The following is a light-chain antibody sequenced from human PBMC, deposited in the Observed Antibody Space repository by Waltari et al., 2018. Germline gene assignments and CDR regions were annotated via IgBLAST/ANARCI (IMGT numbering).Light chain of an antibody. CDR3: QQVTT. Sequence: DLQLTQSPSFLSASVGDRVPITCRPSQALTNYLTWYQHKPGTAPKVLIYGASILQSGVPSRFSGSGSGTEFTLTISALQPDDFATYYCQQVTTFGGGTKVEIK. CDR2: GAS. J-gene: IGKJ4*01. V-gene: IGKV1-9*01. CDR1: QALTNY.